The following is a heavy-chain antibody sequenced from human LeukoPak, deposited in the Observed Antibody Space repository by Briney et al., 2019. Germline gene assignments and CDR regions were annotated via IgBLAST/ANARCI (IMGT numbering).Heavy chain of an antibody. J-gene: IGHJ4*02. CDR3: ARHGDGYNPFDY. Sequence: PSETLSLTCTVSGGSISSTSYYWGWIRQPPGKGLEWIWSIYYRGSTYYNPSLMSRVTISLDTSKNQFSLTLRSVTAADTAVYYCARHGDGYNPFDYWGQGILVTVSS. V-gene: IGHV4-39*01. CDR2: IYYRGST. CDR1: GGSISSTSYY. D-gene: IGHD5-24*01.